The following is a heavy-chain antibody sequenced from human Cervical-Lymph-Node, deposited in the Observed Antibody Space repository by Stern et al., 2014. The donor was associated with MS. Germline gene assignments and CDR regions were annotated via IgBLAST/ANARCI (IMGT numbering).Heavy chain of an antibody. CDR1: GFTFSSYD. D-gene: IGHD4-17*01. CDR2: IATAGDT. J-gene: IGHJ4*02. CDR3: ARGPTYGDYDYYFDY. Sequence: EVQLVESGGGLVQPGGSLRLSCAASGFTFSSYDMHWVRQATGKGLEWVSAIATAGDTYYPGSVRGRFTISRENAKNSLYLQMNSLRAGDTAVYYCARGPTYGDYDYYFDYWGQGTLVTVSS. V-gene: IGHV3-13*01.